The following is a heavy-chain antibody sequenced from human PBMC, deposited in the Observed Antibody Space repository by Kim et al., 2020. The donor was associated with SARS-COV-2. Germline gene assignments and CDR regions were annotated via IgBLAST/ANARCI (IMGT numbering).Heavy chain of an antibody. Sequence: ASVKVSCKASGYTFTSYAMHWVRQAPGQRLEWMGWINAGNGNTKYSQKFQGRVTITRDTSASTAYMELSSLRSEDTAVYYCARVGAAILKYYYYGMDVWGQGTTVTVSS. CDR2: INAGNGNT. D-gene: IGHD2-2*02. CDR1: GYTFTSYA. V-gene: IGHV1-3*01. J-gene: IGHJ6*02. CDR3: ARVGAAILKYYYYGMDV.